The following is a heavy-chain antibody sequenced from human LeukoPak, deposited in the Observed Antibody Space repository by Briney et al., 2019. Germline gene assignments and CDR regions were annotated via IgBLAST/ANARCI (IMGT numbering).Heavy chain of an antibody. V-gene: IGHV4-34*01. J-gene: IGHJ3*02. CDR2: INRSGST. CDR3: ARGSLRARAFDI. Sequence: KASETLSLTCAVYGGSFSGYYWSWIRQPPGKGLEWIGEINRSGSTNHNPSLKSRVTILVDTSKNQFSLKLSSVTAADTAVYYCARGSLRARAFDIWGQGTMVTVSS. CDR1: GGSFSGYY. D-gene: IGHD6-6*01.